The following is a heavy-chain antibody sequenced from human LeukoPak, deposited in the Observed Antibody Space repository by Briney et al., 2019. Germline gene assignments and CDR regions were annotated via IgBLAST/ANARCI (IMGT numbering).Heavy chain of an antibody. CDR3: ARLGYCYDTHCLPDY. Sequence: SETLSLTCSVSGGSISGYYWSWIRQPPGKRLECIGYIHYSGSTNYSPPLKSRVTVSVDTSNNRFSLRLTSVTAADTAVYYCARLGYCYDTHCLPDYWGQGTLVTVSS. J-gene: IGHJ4*02. V-gene: IGHV4-59*01. D-gene: IGHD2-15*01. CDR1: GGSISGYY. CDR2: IHYSGST.